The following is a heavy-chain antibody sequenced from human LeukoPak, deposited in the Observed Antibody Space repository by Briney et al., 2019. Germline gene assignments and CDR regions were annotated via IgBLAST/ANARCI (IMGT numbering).Heavy chain of an antibody. Sequence: PGGSLRLSCAASGFTFSSYEMNWVRQAPGKGLEWVSVIYSGGSTYYADSVKGRFTISRDNSKNMLYLQMNSLKTEDTAVYYCTSGLYGINSVVRDFWGQGTLVTVSS. CDR2: IYSGGST. D-gene: IGHD4-23*01. CDR3: TSGLYGINSVVRDF. J-gene: IGHJ4*02. CDR1: GFTFSSYE. V-gene: IGHV3-66*01.